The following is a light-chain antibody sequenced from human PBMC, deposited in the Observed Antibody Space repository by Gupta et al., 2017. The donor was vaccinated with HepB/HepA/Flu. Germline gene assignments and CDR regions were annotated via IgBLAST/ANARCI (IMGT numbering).Light chain of an antibody. V-gene: IGKV1-39*01. CDR1: QTINNY. CDR2: AAS. J-gene: IGKJ4*01. Sequence: DVHMTHSPSSLSASVVDTVTITCRPSQTINNYLNWYQLKPGKAPKLLIYAASNLQSGVPSRFTGSGSGTDFILTIINLQPEDFATYYCQQTYSVPLTFGGGTKVGIK. CDR3: QQTYSVPLT.